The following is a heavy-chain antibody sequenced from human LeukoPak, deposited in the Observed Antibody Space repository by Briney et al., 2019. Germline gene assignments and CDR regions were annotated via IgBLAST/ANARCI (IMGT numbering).Heavy chain of an antibody. D-gene: IGHD3-10*01. CDR3: ARDAKYYYGSRTYFFFEY. Sequence: SETLSLTCTVSGGSISSYYWSWIRQPPGKGLEWIGYIYYSGSTNYNPSLKSRVTISVDTSKNQFSLKLSSVTAADTAVYFCARDAKYYYGSRTYFFFEYWGQGTLLTVSS. CDR2: IYYSGST. CDR1: GGSISSYY. J-gene: IGHJ4*02. V-gene: IGHV4-59*12.